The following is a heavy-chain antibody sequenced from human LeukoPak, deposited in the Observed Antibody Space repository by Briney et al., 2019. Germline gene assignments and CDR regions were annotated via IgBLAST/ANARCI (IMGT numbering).Heavy chain of an antibody. CDR1: GGSISSGDYY. CDR2: IYYSGRT. Sequence: SETLSLTCTVSGGSISSGDYYWSWIRQHPGKGLEWIGYIYYSGRTYYNPSLKSRVTISVDTSKNQFSLKLSSVTAADTAVYYCARVHSPYLWFGENWFDPWGQGTLVTVSS. J-gene: IGHJ5*02. CDR3: ARVHSPYLWFGENWFDP. V-gene: IGHV4-30-4*01. D-gene: IGHD3-10*01.